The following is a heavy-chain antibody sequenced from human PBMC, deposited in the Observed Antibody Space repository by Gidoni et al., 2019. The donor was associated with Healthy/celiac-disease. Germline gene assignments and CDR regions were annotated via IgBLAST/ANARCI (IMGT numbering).Heavy chain of an antibody. Sequence: EVQLLESGGGLVQPGGSLRLSCAASGFTFSSYAMSWVRQAPGKGLEWVSAIGGSGGSTYYADSVKGRFTISRDNSKNTLYLQMNSLRAEDTAVYYCAKAPLSRTSCCDYWGQGTLVTVSS. CDR2: IGGSGGST. CDR1: GFTFSSYA. V-gene: IGHV3-23*01. D-gene: IGHD2-2*01. J-gene: IGHJ4*02. CDR3: AKAPLSRTSCCDY.